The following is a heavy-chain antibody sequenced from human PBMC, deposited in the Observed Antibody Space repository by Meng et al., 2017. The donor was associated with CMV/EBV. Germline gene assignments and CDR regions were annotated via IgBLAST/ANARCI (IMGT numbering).Heavy chain of an antibody. CDR1: GVTFSSYS. Sequence: GEAVGGLVETGGCLLISCAASGVTFSSYSMNWVRQAPGKGLEWVSSISSSSSYIYYADSVKGRFTISRDNAKNSLYLQMNSLRAEDTAVYYCARDSSSWYCNYWGQGTLVTVSS. D-gene: IGHD6-13*01. J-gene: IGHJ4*02. CDR3: ARDSSSWYCNY. CDR2: ISSSSSYI. V-gene: IGHV3-21*01.